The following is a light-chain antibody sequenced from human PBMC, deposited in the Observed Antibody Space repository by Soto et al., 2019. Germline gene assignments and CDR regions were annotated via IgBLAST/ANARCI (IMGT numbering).Light chain of an antibody. J-gene: IGLJ3*02. CDR1: STDVGGYKY. Sequence: QSALTQPASVSGSPGQSIAISCTGTSTDVGGYKYVSWYQQHPGKAPKLMIYEVSNRPSGVSDRFSGAKSGNTASLTISGLQAEDEADYYCSSYTSNSTLVFGGGTKLT. CDR3: SSYTSNSTLV. V-gene: IGLV2-14*01. CDR2: EVS.